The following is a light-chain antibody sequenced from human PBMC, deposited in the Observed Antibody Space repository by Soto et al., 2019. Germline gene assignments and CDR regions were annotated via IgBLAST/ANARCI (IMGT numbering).Light chain of an antibody. V-gene: IGKV1-8*01. CDR2: AAS. CDR1: QGISSY. CDR3: QQYYSYPRT. Sequence: AIRMTQSPSSFSSSTRDRFTITCRASQGISSYLAWYQQKPGKAPKLLIYAASTLQSGVPSRFSGSGSGTDFTLTISCLQSEDFATYYCQQYYSYPRTFGQGTKVDIK. J-gene: IGKJ1*01.